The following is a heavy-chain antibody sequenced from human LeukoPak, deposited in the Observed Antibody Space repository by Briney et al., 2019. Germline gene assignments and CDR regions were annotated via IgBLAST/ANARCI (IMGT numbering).Heavy chain of an antibody. V-gene: IGHV3-48*02. D-gene: IGHD3-22*01. CDR1: GFTFSSYS. Sequence: GGSLRLSCAASGFTFSSYSMNWVRQAPGKGLEWVSYISSSSSTIYYADSVKGRYTISRDNAKNSLYLQMNSLRDEDTAVYYCATTYYDSSGPSLFDYWGQGTLVTVSS. CDR3: ATTYYDSSGPSLFDY. CDR2: ISSSSSTI. J-gene: IGHJ4*02.